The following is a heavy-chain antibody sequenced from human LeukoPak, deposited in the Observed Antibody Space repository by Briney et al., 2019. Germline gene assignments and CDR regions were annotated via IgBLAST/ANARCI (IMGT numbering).Heavy chain of an antibody. J-gene: IGHJ4*02. D-gene: IGHD2-2*01. CDR1: GFTFSSYA. Sequence: PGGSLRLSCTASGFTFSSYAMSWVRQAPGKGLEWVSALSGSGGNTYYADSVKGRFNISRDNSKITLYLQMNSLRAEDTAKYYCAKVASLCTSTSCVRGGFDYWGQGTLVTVSS. V-gene: IGHV3-23*01. CDR2: LSGSGGNT. CDR3: AKVASLCTSTSCVRGGFDY.